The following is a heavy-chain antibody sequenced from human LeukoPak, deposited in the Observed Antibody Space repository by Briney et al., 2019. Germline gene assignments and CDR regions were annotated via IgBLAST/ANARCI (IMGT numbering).Heavy chain of an antibody. CDR3: AKDIARGIQLWYYGMDV. CDR2: ISGDGGST. J-gene: IGHJ6*02. CDR1: GFTFDDYA. Sequence: GGSLRLSCAASGFTFDDYAMHWVRQAPGKGLEWVSLISGDGGSTYYADSVKGRFTISRDNSKNSLYLQMNSLRTEDTALYYSAKDIARGIQLWYYGMDVWGQGTTVNVSS. D-gene: IGHD5-18*01. V-gene: IGHV3-43*02.